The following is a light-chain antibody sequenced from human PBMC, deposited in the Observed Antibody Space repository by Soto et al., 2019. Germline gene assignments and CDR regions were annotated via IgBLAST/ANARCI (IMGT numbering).Light chain of an antibody. V-gene: IGKV3-20*01. CDR2: AAS. CDR3: QQSYTLSPLT. CDR1: QSVSSSY. J-gene: IGKJ4*01. Sequence: EIVLTQSPGTLSLSPGERATLSCRASQSVSSSYLAWYQQKPGQAPRLLIYAASSLQSGVPSRFSGSGSGTDFTLTTSSLQPEDFATYFCQQSYTLSPLTFGGGTKVDIK.